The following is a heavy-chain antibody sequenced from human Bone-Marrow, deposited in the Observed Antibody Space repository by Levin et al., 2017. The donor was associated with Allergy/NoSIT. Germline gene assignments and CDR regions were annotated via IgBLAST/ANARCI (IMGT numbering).Heavy chain of an antibody. V-gene: IGHV5-51*01. CDR2: IYPGHSET. D-gene: IGHD7-27*01. CDR3: ARRAGLIGGHFYYHLDV. CDR1: GYNFADDW. Sequence: KVSCRGSGYNFADDWIGWVRQKPGKGLEWMAIIYPGHSETRYSPSFQGQVTVSVDESVTSAYLQWSSLKVSDSGIYYGARRAGLIGGHFYYHLDVWGQGTTVTVSS. J-gene: IGHJ6*02.